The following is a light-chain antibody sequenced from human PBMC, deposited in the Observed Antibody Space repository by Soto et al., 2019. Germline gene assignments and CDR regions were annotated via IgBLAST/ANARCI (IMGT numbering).Light chain of an antibody. CDR2: SAS. J-gene: IGKJ1*01. CDR3: QQYDNWPRT. Sequence: IVMTQSPGTLAVSPGERATLSCRASQSFSSSYLAWYQQKPGQAPRLLIFSASSRATGIPARLSGTGSGTEFTLTINSLQSEDFALYYCQQYDNWPRTFGQGTKVDIK. V-gene: IGKV3-15*01. CDR1: QSFSSSY.